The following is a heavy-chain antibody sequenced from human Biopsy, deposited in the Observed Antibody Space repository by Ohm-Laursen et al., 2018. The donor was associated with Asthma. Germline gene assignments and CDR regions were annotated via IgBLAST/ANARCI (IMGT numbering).Heavy chain of an antibody. CDR1: GFTFSSYA. CDR2: ISYDGSNK. CDR3: AKDLHPTNHLGELSEGFDY. V-gene: IGHV3-30-3*01. D-gene: IGHD3-16*02. Sequence: LSLTCAASGFTFSSYAMHWVRQAPGKGLEWVAVISYDGSNKYYADSVKGRFTISRDNSKNTLYLQMNSLRAEDTAVYYCAKDLHPTNHLGELSEGFDYWGQGTLVTVSS. J-gene: IGHJ4*02.